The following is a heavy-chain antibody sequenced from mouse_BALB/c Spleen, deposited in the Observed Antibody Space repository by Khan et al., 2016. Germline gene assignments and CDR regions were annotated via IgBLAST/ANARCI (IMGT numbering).Heavy chain of an antibody. D-gene: IGHD2-4*01. Sequence: EVKLLESGGGLVQPGGSLKLSCAASGFDFSRYWMSWVRQAPGKGLEWIGEINPDSSTINYTPSLKDKFIISRDNAKNTLYLHMSKVRSEDTALSCCAQAEYYEYLAYWGQGTLVTVSA. J-gene: IGHJ3*01. V-gene: IGHV4-1*02. CDR2: INPDSSTI. CDR3: AQAEYYEYLAY. CDR1: GFDFSRYW.